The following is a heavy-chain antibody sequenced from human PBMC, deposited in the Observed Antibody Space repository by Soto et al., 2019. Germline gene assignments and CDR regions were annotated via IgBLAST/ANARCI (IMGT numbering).Heavy chain of an antibody. V-gene: IGHV4-59*08. CDR1: GGSTSSYY. CDR2: IHYSGRT. D-gene: IGHD6-19*01. J-gene: IGHJ5*02. CDR3: AGSTGWYWFDP. Sequence: QVQLQESGPGLVRPSETLSLTCTVSGGSTSSYYWSWIRQPPGKGLEWIASIHYSGRTNYNPSLKSXATXSXDPSKNQFSLKLNSVTAADTAVYSCAGSTGWYWFDPWGQGTLVTVSS.